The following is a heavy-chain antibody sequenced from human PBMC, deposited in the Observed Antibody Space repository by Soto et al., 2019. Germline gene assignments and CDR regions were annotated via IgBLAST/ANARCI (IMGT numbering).Heavy chain of an antibody. J-gene: IGHJ4*02. V-gene: IGHV4-59*01. CDR2: IYYSGST. Sequence: QVQLQESGPGLVKPSETLSLTCTVSGGSISSYYWSWIRQPPGKGLEWIGYIYYSGSTNYNPSLKSRVTISVDTSKNQFSLKLSSVTAADTAVYYCARVRFLEWTSIVWGQGTLVTVSS. CDR1: GGSISSYY. D-gene: IGHD3-3*01. CDR3: ARVRFLEWTSIV.